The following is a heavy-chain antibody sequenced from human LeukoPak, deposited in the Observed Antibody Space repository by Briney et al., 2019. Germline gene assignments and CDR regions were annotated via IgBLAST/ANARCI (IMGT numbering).Heavy chain of an antibody. CDR2: IYYSGST. D-gene: IGHD2-2*02. CDR1: GGSISSYY. CDR3: ARDAGGYCSSTSCYTGLDY. J-gene: IGHJ4*02. V-gene: IGHV4-59*12. Sequence: SETLSLTCTVSGGSISSYYWSWIRQPPGKGLEWIGYIYYSGSTNYNPSLKSRVTISVDTSKNQFSLKLSSVTAADTAVYYCARDAGGYCSSTSCYTGLDYWGQGTLVTVSS.